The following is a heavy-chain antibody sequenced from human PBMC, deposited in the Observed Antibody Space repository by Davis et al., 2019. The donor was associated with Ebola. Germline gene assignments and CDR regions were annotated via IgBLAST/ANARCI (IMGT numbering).Heavy chain of an antibody. D-gene: IGHD3-16*01. V-gene: IGHV1-3*01. CDR3: ARLRGPSWYFDL. Sequence: AASVKVSCKASGYTFTSYGISWVRQAPGQRLEWMGWINAGNGNTKYSQKFQGRVTITRDTSASTAYMELSSLRSEDTAVYYCARLRGPSWYFDLWGRGTLVTVSS. CDR2: INAGNGNT. CDR1: GYTFTSYG. J-gene: IGHJ2*01.